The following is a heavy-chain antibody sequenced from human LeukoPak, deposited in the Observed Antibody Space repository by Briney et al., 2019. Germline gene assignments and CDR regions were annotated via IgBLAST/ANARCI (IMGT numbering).Heavy chain of an antibody. CDR3: ARTYYDFWSGTFDP. D-gene: IGHD3-3*01. J-gene: IGHJ5*02. CDR1: GGSINNYY. V-gene: IGHV4-59*01. CDR2: IYYIGST. Sequence: SETLSLTCTVSGGSINNYYWSWIPQPPGKGLEWVGYIYYIGSTNYNPSLKSRVTISVDMSKNQFSLKLSSVTAADTAVYYCARTYYDFWSGTFDPWGEGTLVTVSS.